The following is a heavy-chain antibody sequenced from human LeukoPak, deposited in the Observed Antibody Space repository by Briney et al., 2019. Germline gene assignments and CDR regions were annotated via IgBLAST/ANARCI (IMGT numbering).Heavy chain of an antibody. CDR2: ISGSGSST. D-gene: IGHD3-3*01. J-gene: IGHJ4*02. CDR1: GFTFSSYA. Sequence: GGSLRLSCAASGFTFSSYAMSWVRQAPGKGLEWVSAISGSGSSTYYADSVKGRFTISRDNSKNTLYLQMNSLRAEDTAVYYCAKITYYDFWSGPDYWGQGTLVTVSS. V-gene: IGHV3-23*01. CDR3: AKITYYDFWSGPDY.